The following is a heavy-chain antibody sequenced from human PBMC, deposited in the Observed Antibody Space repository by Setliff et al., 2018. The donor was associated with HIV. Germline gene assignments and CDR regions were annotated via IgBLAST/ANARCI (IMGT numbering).Heavy chain of an antibody. CDR2: ISYDGSNK. J-gene: IGHJ6*02. D-gene: IGHD2-15*01. Sequence: GGSLRLSCAASGFTFSSYAMHWVRQAPGKGLEWVAVISYDGSNKYYADSVKGRFTISRDNSKNTLYLQMDSLRAEDTAVYYCARDRVAIVVVVAARGYYYYGMDVWGQGTTVTVSS. CDR1: GFTFSSYA. CDR3: ARDRVAIVVVVAARGYYYYGMDV. V-gene: IGHV3-30*04.